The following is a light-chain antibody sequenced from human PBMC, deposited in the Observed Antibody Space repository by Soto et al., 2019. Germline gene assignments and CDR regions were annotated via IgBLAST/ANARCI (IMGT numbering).Light chain of an antibody. CDR1: QTVSISY. Sequence: ETVLTQSPGTLSLSPGERATLSCRASQTVSISYLAWYQQKPGQAPRLIIYGASSRATGIPDRFSGSGSGTDFTLTISRLEPEDFAVYYCQQYGTSPRTFGQGTKVDIK. J-gene: IGKJ1*01. CDR3: QQYGTSPRT. V-gene: IGKV3-20*01. CDR2: GAS.